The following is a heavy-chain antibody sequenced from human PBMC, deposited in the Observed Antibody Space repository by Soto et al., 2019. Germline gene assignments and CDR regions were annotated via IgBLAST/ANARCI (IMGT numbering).Heavy chain of an antibody. CDR2: INHSGST. CDR1: GGSFSGYY. V-gene: IGHV4-34*01. D-gene: IGHD5-12*01. Sequence: SETLSLTCAVYGGSFSGYYWSWIRQPPGKGLEWIGEINHSGSTSYNPSLKSRVTISVDTSKNQFSLKLSSVTAADTAVYYCARDGYPTGGDYWGNGKMVIVSS. J-gene: IGHJ4*01. CDR3: ARDGYPTGGDY.